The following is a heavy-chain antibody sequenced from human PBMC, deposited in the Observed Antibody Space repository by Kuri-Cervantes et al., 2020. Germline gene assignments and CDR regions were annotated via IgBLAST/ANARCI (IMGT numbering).Heavy chain of an antibody. J-gene: IGHJ5*02. V-gene: IGHV1-2*02. CDR2: INPNSGGT. CDR1: GYTVTSYD. CDR3: ARVEGNPFDP. Sequence: ASVKVSCKTSGYTVTSYDVNWVRQATGQGLEWMGWINPNSGGTNYAQKFQGRVTMTRDTSTSTVYMELSSLRSEDTAVYYCARVEGNPFDPWGQGTLVTVSS. D-gene: IGHD1-14*01.